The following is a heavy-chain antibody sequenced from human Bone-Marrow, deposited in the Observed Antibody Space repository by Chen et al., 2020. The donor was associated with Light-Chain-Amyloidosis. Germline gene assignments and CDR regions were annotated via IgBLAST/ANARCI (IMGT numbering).Heavy chain of an antibody. CDR3: ARDRGWWTFDI. V-gene: IGHV3-7*01. CDR1: EFTFTNFW. Sequence: EVQLVESGGGLVQPGGSLRLSCTASEFTFTNFWMIWVRQAPGKGLEWVANIKQDGSENYYVDSVKGRFTISRDNAKNSLYLQMNSLRAEDTAVYYCARDRGWWTFDIWGQGTMVTVSS. CDR2: IKQDGSEN. D-gene: IGHD2-8*02. J-gene: IGHJ3*02.